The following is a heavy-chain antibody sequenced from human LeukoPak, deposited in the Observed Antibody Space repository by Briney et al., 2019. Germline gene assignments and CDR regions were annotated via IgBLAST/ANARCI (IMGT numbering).Heavy chain of an antibody. V-gene: IGHV4-39*01. D-gene: IGHD6-13*01. CDR1: GGSISSSSYY. CDR3: ARHILLYSSSWYRSGRFDY. J-gene: IGHJ4*02. CDR2: IYYSGST. Sequence: SETLSLTCTVSGGSISSSSYYWGWIRQPRGKGLEWIGSIYYSGSTYYNPSLKSRVTISVDTSKNQFSLKLSSVTAADTAVYYCARHILLYSSSWYRSGRFDYWGQGTLVTVSS.